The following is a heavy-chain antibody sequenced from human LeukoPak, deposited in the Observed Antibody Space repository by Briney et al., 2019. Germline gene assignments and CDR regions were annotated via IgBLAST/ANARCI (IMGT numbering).Heavy chain of an antibody. D-gene: IGHD3-22*01. CDR2: IYHSGST. Sequence: SETLSLTCTVSGYSISSGYYWGWIRQPPGKGLEWIGSIYHSGSTYYNPSLKSRVTISVDTSKNQFSLKLSSVTAADTAVYYCARESLASGITMIVVVTYNWFGPWGQGTLVTVSS. CDR3: ARESLASGITMIVVVTYNWFGP. V-gene: IGHV4-38-2*02. J-gene: IGHJ5*02. CDR1: GYSISSGYY.